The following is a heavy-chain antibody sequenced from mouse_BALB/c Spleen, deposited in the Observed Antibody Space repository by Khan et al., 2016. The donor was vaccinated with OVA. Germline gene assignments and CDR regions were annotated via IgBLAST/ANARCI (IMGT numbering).Heavy chain of an antibody. CDR1: GYSITSDYA. J-gene: IGHJ3*01. CDR3: TRGRAY. CDR2: ISYSGST. V-gene: IGHV3-2*02. Sequence: EVQLQESGPGLVKPSQSLSLTCTVTGYSITSDYAWNWIRQFPGNKLEWMGYISYSGSTSYPPSLKSRISITRDTSKNQFFLQLNSVTTVDTATYYCTRGRAYWGQGTLVTVSA. D-gene: IGHD3-3*01.